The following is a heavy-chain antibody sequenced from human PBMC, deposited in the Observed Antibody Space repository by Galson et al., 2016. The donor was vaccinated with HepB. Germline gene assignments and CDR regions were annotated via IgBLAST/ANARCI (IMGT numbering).Heavy chain of an antibody. J-gene: IGHJ3*02. Sequence: SLRLSCAASGFTFKKSAMSWVRQAPGKGLEWDSAISGSGRNTYYADSVKGRFTISSDNSKDTLYLQMNDLRPEDTALYYCAKEEILGATLGFDIWGQGIMVAVSS. D-gene: IGHD1-26*01. CDR3: AKEEILGATLGFDI. CDR2: ISGSGRNT. V-gene: IGHV3-23*01. CDR1: GFTFKKSA.